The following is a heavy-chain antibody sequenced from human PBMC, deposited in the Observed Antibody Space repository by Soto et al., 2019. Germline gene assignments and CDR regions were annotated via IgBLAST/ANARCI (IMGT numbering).Heavy chain of an antibody. CDR1: GFTFSSCA. Sequence: ELQLLGSGGGLVQPGGSLRLSCAASGFTFSSCAMAWVRQAPGKGLECVSVISGGGNRYYAASVTGRFTISRDNSQSTLYLQMNSLRADDTAAYYCVKWHTYNSDSLAFSGFDWWGQGTQVTVSS. V-gene: IGHV3-23*01. CDR2: ISGGGNR. J-gene: IGHJ4*02. D-gene: IGHD3-3*02. CDR3: VKWHTYNSDSLAFSGFDW.